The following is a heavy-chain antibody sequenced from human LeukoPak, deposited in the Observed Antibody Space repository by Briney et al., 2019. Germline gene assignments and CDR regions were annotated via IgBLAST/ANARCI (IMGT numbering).Heavy chain of an antibody. CDR3: ARVGPQWLVQRGAFDI. J-gene: IGHJ3*02. CDR1: GGTFSSYT. Sequence: GASVKVSCKASGGTFSSYTISWVRQAPGQGLEWMGRIIPILGIANYAQKFQGRVTITADKSTSTAYMELSSLRSEDTAVYYCARVGPQWLVQRGAFDIWGQGTMVTVSS. D-gene: IGHD6-19*01. CDR2: IIPILGIA. V-gene: IGHV1-69*02.